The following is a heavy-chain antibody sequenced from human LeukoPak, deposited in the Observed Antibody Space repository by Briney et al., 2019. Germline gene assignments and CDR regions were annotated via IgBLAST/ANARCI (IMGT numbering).Heavy chain of an antibody. Sequence: GGSLRLSCAPPGFTFSTYGMHWARQAPGKGLEWVAFIRYDGTNKYYADSAKGRFTISRDNPKNTLYLQMNGLRVEDTAVYYCAKPPDSGYSYGGPLDYWGQGTLVTVSP. V-gene: IGHV3-30*02. CDR3: AKPPDSGYSYGGPLDY. J-gene: IGHJ4*02. CDR2: IRYDGTNK. CDR1: GFTFSTYG. D-gene: IGHD5-18*01.